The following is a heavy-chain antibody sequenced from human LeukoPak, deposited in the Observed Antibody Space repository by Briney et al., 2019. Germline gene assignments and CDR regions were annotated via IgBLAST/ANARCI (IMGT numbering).Heavy chain of an antibody. CDR1: GGTFSSYA. CDR3: ARIGLRGVIISRPLDY. D-gene: IGHD3-16*02. CDR2: IIPIFGTA. Sequence: SVKVSCKASGGTFSSYAISWVRQAPGQGLEWMGGIIPIFGTANYAQKFQGRVTMTRNTSISTAYMELSSLRSEDTAVYYCARIGLRGVIISRPLDYWGQGTLVTVSS. V-gene: IGHV1-69*05. J-gene: IGHJ4*02.